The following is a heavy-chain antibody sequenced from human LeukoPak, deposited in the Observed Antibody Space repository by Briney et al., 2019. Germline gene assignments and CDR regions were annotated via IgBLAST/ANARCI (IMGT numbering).Heavy chain of an antibody. CDR1: EFTFSTYV. CDR3: AKLPDADDAFDI. J-gene: IGHJ3*02. V-gene: IGHV3-23*01. Sequence: PGGSLRLSCAASEFTFSTYVMSWVRQAPGKGLEWVSTISGSGGSTYYADSVKGRFTISRDNSKNTLYLQMNSLRAEDTAVYYCAKLPDADDAFDIWGQGTMVTVSS. CDR2: ISGSGGST.